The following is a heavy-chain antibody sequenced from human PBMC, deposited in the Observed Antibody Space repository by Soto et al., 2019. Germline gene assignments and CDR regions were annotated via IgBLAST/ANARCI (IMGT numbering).Heavy chain of an antibody. CDR2: IYPGNSNT. CDR1: GYGFSIHW. D-gene: IGHD2-15*01. CDR3: ASDSHCDGGNCPMGGFDM. J-gene: IGHJ3*02. Sequence: GESLKISCSGYGFSIHWVAWLRQMPGKGLEWVGIIYPGNSNTMYSPSFQGQVTISADTALSTTYLQWDTLKPSGTAIYFCASDSHCDGGNCPMGGFDMWGQGTMVTVSS. V-gene: IGHV5-51*01.